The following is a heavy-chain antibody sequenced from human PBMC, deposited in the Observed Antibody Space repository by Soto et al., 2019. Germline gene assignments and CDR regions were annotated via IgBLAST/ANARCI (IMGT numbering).Heavy chain of an antibody. CDR3: ARGGSGDSGAFDI. V-gene: IGHV1-69*05. CDR2: IIPIFGTA. Sequence: QVQLVQSGAEVKKPGSSVKVSCKASGGTFSSYAISWVRQAPGQGLEWMGGIIPIFGTANYAQKFQGRVRITTDXXTSTAYMELSSLGSEDTAVYYCARGGSGDSGAFDIWGQGTMVTVSS. D-gene: IGHD7-27*01. CDR1: GGTFSSYA. J-gene: IGHJ3*02.